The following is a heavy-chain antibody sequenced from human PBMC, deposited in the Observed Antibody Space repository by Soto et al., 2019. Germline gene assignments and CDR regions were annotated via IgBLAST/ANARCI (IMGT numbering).Heavy chain of an antibody. D-gene: IGHD3-10*01. CDR3: SNRGTAFDY. V-gene: IGHV2-5*02. J-gene: IGHJ4*02. Sequence: QITLKESGPTLVKPTQTLTLTCTFSGFSLTTSGVGVGWIRQPPGKALEWLALIYWDDDKRYSPSLKSRLTITNDPSKNQVVHTMTIMAPVDTATYECSNRGTAFDYWGQGPLVPVSS. CDR2: IYWDDDK. CDR1: GFSLTTSGVG.